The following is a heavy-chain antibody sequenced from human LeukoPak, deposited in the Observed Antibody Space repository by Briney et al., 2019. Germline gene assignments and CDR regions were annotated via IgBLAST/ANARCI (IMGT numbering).Heavy chain of an antibody. V-gene: IGHV1-18*01. J-gene: IGHJ4*02. CDR2: ISAYNGNT. CDR1: GYTFASYA. CDR3: ARDRSSSWYYFEY. Sequence: GASVKVSCKASGYTFASYAFSWVRQAPGQGLEWMGWISAYNGNTKYAQKFQGRVTMTTDTSTSTAYMEVRSLRSDDTAEYYCARDRSSSWYYFEYWGQGALVTVSS. D-gene: IGHD6-13*01.